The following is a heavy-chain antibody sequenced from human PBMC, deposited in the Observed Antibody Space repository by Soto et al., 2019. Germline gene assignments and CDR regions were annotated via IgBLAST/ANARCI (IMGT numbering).Heavy chain of an antibody. V-gene: IGHV3-30*18. CDR1: GFSFSNYG. D-gene: IGHD2-2*01. Sequence: GGSLRLSCVASGFSFSNYGMHWVRQAPGKGLEWVAFVSSDGNNKYYAESVKGRFTISRDNAKNTLYLQVDRLTVDDTAVYYCAKDRVIQLLPIWPDPWGQGTLVTVPS. CDR3: AKDRVIQLLPIWPDP. J-gene: IGHJ5*02. CDR2: VSSDGNNK.